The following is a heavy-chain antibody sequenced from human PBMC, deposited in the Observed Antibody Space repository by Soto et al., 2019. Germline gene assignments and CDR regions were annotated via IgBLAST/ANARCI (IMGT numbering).Heavy chain of an antibody. CDR2: FSGTGSST. Sequence: EVQLVESGGGLVQPWGSRRLSCAASAASGFTFSNYAMSWVRQAPGKGLQWVSGFSGTGSSTYYADSVYGRFIISRDNSINTLYLQMNSLRDEDTAVYYCAKEAEMSVGYGMDVWGQGTTVTVSS. D-gene: IGHD3-10*01. CDR1: GFTFSNYA. V-gene: IGHV3-23*04. J-gene: IGHJ6*02. CDR3: AKEAEMSVGYGMDV.